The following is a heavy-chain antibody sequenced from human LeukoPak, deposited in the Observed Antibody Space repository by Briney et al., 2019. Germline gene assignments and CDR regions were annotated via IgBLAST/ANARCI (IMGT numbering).Heavy chain of an antibody. CDR3: ARELISTNAFDI. CDR1: GFTFSTYA. V-gene: IGHV3-21*01. CDR2: ISSSSSYR. Sequence: GGSLRLSCAASGFTFSTYAMSWVRQAPGKGLEWVSSISSSSSYRYYADSVKGRFTISRDNAKNTLYLQMNSLRAEDTGLYYCARELISTNAFDIWGQGTVVTVSS. J-gene: IGHJ3*02. D-gene: IGHD3-22*01.